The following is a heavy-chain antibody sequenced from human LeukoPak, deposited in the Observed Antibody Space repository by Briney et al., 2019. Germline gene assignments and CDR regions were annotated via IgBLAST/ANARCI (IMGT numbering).Heavy chain of an antibody. J-gene: IGHJ6*04. CDR1: GGSFSGYY. V-gene: IGHV4-34*01. D-gene: IGHD3-10*01. CDR3: ARLPYGSGYWLHREGRDV. Sequence: SETLSLTCAVYGGSFSGYYWSWIRQPPEKGLEWIGEINHLGSTNYNPSLKSRVTVSVDTSKKQFSLNLTSVTAADTAVYYCARLPYGSGYWLHREGRDVWGKGTTVTISS. CDR2: INHLGST.